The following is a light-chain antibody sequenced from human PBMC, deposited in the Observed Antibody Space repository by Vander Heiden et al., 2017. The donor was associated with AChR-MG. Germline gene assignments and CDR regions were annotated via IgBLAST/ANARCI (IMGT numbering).Light chain of an antibody. CDR1: QSLVHSDGNTY. Sequence: DVVMTQSPLSLPVTLGQQASISCRSSQSLVHSDGNTYLHWFQQRPGQSPRRLIYKVSNRNSGVPDRFSGSGSGTDFTLKISRVEAEDVGVYYCMQGTHWLYTFGQGTKLEIK. J-gene: IGKJ2*01. CDR3: MQGTHWLYT. V-gene: IGKV2-30*02. CDR2: KVS.